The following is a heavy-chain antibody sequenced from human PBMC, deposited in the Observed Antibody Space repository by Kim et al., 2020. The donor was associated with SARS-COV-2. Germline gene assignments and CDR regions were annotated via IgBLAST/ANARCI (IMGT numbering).Heavy chain of an antibody. Sequence: GGSLRLSCAASGFTFTNYAMSWVRQAPGGGLEWVSGISGSGGTTYYADSVKGRFTISRDNSKNMLYLQMNSLRAEDTAIYYCAKDTLITSWVRGVTGDDYWGQGTLVTVSS. CDR2: ISGSGGTT. V-gene: IGHV3-23*01. CDR1: GFTFTNYA. D-gene: IGHD3-10*01. J-gene: IGHJ4*02. CDR3: AKDTLITSWVRGVTGDDY.